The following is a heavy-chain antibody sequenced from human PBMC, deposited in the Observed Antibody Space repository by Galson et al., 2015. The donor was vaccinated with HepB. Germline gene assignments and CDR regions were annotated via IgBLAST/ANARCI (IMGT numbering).Heavy chain of an antibody. CDR1: GFTVSSNY. Sequence: SLRLSCAASGFTVSSNYMSWVRQAPGKGLEWASVIYSGGSTYYADSVKGRFTISRDNSKNTLYLQMNSLRAEDTAVYYCARGGYAKTNVVYYGMDVWGQGTTVTVSS. CDR2: IYSGGST. D-gene: IGHD5-12*01. V-gene: IGHV3-53*01. CDR3: ARGGYAKTNVVYYGMDV. J-gene: IGHJ6*02.